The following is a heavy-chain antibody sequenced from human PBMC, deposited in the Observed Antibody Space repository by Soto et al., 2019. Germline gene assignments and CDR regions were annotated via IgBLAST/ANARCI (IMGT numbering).Heavy chain of an antibody. Sequence: GASVKVSCKASGYTFTGHYIHWVRQAPEQGPEWMGEIGPESGATRYAQKFQGRATMTRDMSITTVYMELNNLSPDDTAVYYCGRGRSGQIVVFYWGQGTQVTVSS. J-gene: IGHJ4*02. CDR3: GRGRSGQIVVFY. CDR2: IGPESGAT. V-gene: IGHV1-2*02. CDR1: GYTFTGHY. D-gene: IGHD1-26*01.